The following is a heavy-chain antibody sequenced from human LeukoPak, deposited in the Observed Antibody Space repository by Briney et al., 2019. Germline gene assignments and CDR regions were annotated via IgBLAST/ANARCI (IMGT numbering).Heavy chain of an antibody. J-gene: IGHJ4*02. CDR3: ARDRIAAAGTFGY. V-gene: IGHV3-23*01. D-gene: IGHD6-13*01. CDR1: GVTFSSYA. CDR2: INNGGDGT. Sequence: QAGGSLRLSCAVSGVTFSSYAMTWVRQAPGKGLEWVSTINNGGDGTYYADSVKGRFTISRDNSKNTLYLQMNSLRAEDTAVYYCARDRIAAAGTFGYWGQGTLVTVSS.